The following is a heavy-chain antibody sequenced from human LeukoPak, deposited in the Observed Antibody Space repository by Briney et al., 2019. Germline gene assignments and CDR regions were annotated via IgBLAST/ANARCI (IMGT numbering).Heavy chain of an antibody. D-gene: IGHD6-13*01. Sequence: GASVKVSCKTSGYTFRNYGVTWGRQMPGQGLEWMGWISPYSGNANYAQKLQGRGSMTTDTSTSTAYMELRSRPPNDTAVYYCAGRNSSWFDPWGQGTLVTASS. V-gene: IGHV1-18*01. CDR3: AGRNSSWFDP. J-gene: IGHJ5*02. CDR2: ISPYSGNA. CDR1: GYTFRNYG.